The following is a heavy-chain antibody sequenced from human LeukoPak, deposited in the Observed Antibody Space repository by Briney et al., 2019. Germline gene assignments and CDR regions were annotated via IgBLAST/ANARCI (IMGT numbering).Heavy chain of an antibody. V-gene: IGHV4-4*07. D-gene: IGHD3-10*01. CDR2: AYTSGST. J-gene: IGHJ4*02. CDR3: ARGGTYGSGRNQHTTLDY. CDR1: VRSISNDY. Sequence: SETLSLTCTGSVRSISNDYWSWLRQSAGKELERIGRAYTSGSTNYNPPIKRRVTISLDKSKKQFSLNLNSVTAADTAVYYCARGGTYGSGRNQHTTLDYWGPGTLVTVSS.